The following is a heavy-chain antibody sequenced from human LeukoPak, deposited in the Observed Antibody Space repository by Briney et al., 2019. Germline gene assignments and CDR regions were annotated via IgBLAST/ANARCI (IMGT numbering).Heavy chain of an antibody. Sequence: GESLKISCKGSGYNFNIYWIGWVRQMPGKGLEWMGIIYPGDSDTRYSPSFRGQVTISADRSTAYLQWSSLKASDTAMYYCARQPNYYNILTGYPSHWYFDLWGRGTLVTVSS. CDR3: ARQPNYYNILTGYPSHWYFDL. V-gene: IGHV5-51*01. D-gene: IGHD3-9*01. CDR1: GYNFNIYW. CDR2: IYPGDSDT. J-gene: IGHJ2*01.